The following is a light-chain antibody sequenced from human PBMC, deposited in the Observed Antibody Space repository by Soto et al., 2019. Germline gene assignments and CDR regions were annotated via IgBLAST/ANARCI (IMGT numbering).Light chain of an antibody. J-gene: IGKJ1*01. V-gene: IGKV1-39*01. Sequence: DIQMTQSPSSLSASVGDRVTITCRASQSISSYLNWYQQKPGKAPKLLIYAASSLQSGVPSRFSGGGSATDFTLTISSLQPEEFATYYCQQSYTTPPTFGQGTKVEIK. CDR1: QSISSY. CDR3: QQSYTTPPT. CDR2: AAS.